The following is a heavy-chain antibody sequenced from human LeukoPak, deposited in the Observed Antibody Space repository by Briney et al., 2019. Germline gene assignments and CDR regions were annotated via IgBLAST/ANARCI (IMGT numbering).Heavy chain of an antibody. CDR2: IIPILGIA. V-gene: IGHV1-69*04. CDR3: AMRYVEMATTSDY. J-gene: IGHJ4*02. Sequence: ASVKVSCKASGGTFSSYAISWVRQAPGQGLEWMGRIIPILGIANYAQKFQGRVTITADKSTSTAYMELSSLRSEDTAVYYCAMRYVEMATTSDYWGQGTLVTVSS. D-gene: IGHD5-24*01. CDR1: GGTFSSYA.